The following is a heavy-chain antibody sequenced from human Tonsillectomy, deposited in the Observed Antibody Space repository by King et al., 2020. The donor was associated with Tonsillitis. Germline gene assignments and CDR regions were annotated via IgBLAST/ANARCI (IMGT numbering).Heavy chain of an antibody. V-gene: IGHV6-1*01. CDR1: GDSVSSSSAS. D-gene: IGHD3-3*01. J-gene: IGHJ4*02. Sequence: QVQLQQSGPGLVKPSQTLSLTCDLSGDSVSSSSASWNWIRQSPSRGLEWLGRTYYRYEWYNDYVVSGKSRITINPDTSKNQYSLHLNSVTPEDTAVSYCVREEWSAHGTWLLQWVQRSLVTVSS. CDR2: TYYRYEWYN. CDR3: VREEWSAHGTWLLQ.